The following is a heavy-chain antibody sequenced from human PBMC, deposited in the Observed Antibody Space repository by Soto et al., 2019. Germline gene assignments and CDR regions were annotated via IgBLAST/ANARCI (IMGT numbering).Heavy chain of an antibody. J-gene: IGHJ4*02. D-gene: IGHD1-20*01. V-gene: IGHV4-31*03. CDR1: GGSISSGGYY. CDR2: IYYSGST. CDR3: ARGRISFGSFDY. Sequence: QVQLQESAPGLVKPSQTLSLTCTVSGGSISSGGYYWSWIRQHPGKGLEWIGYIYYSGSTYYNPSLKSRVTISVDTSKNQFSLKLSSVTAADTAVYYCARGRISFGSFDYWGQGTLVTVSS.